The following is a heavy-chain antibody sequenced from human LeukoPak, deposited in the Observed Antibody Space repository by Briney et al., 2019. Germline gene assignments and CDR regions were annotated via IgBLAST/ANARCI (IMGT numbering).Heavy chain of an antibody. J-gene: IGHJ3*02. CDR1: GFTFRFYA. V-gene: IGHV3-23*01. Sequence: GGSLRLSCAGSGFTFRFYAMTWVRQAPGKGLEWVSGITGDASVTYDADSVKGRFNISRDNSKNTLYLQVNSLRVEDTAVYYCAKAYSTSLYGDAFHSWSQGTMATVSP. CDR3: AKAYSTSLYGDAFHS. D-gene: IGHD6-13*01. CDR2: ITGDASVT.